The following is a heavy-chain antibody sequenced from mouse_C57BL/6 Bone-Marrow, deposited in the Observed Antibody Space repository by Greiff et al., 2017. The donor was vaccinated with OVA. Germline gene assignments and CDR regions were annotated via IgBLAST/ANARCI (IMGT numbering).Heavy chain of an antibody. D-gene: IGHD1-1*01. J-gene: IGHJ3*01. CDR2: IDPENGDT. CDR1: GFNIKDDY. CDR3: TLYYYGTY. Sequence: EVQGVESGAELVRPGASVKLSCTASGFNIKDDYMHWVKQRPEQGLEWIGWIDPENGDTEYASKFQGKATITADTSSNTAYLQLSSLTSEDTAVYYCTLYYYGTYWGQGTLVTVSA. V-gene: IGHV14-4*01.